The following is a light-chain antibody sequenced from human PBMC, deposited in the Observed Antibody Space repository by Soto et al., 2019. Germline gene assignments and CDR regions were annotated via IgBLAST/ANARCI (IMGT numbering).Light chain of an antibody. Sequence: EIVLTQSPATLCLSPGERAILSCRASHNVVNSLAWYQQKPGQAPRLLIYDASNRATGIPARFSGSGSGTDFTLTISSLEPEDFAVYYCQQLAATFGQGTRLEIK. CDR3: QQLAAT. V-gene: IGKV3-11*01. CDR1: HNVVNS. CDR2: DAS. J-gene: IGKJ5*01.